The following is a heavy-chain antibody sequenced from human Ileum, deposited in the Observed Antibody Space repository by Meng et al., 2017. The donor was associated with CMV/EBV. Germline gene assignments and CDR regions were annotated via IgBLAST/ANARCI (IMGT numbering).Heavy chain of an antibody. V-gene: IGHV3-48*03. CDR2: ISVSGDTR. Sequence: GESLKISCEASGFRFNSYEMNWVRQAPGKGLEWVSFISVSGDTRYYADSVRGRFTIARDNAKNSLSLQMNNLRAEDTAVYYCARDRPLLLWYGELTYDAFDIWGQGTMVTVSS. CDR1: GFRFNSYE. J-gene: IGHJ3*02. CDR3: ARDRPLLLWYGELTYDAFDI. D-gene: IGHD3-10*01.